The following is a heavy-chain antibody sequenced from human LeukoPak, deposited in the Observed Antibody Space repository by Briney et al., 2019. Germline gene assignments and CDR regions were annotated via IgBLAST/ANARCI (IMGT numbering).Heavy chain of an antibody. V-gene: IGHV3-48*01. CDR1: GGSISSYY. CDR3: ARFAAGGSYYYYMDV. Sequence: ETLSLTCTVSGGSISSYYWSWVRQPPGKGLEWVSNIGTSSTTIYYADSVKGRFTISRDNAKNSLYLQMNSLRADDTAVYYCARFAAGGSYYYYMDVWGKGTTVTVSS. J-gene: IGHJ6*03. D-gene: IGHD6-25*01. CDR2: IGTSSTTI.